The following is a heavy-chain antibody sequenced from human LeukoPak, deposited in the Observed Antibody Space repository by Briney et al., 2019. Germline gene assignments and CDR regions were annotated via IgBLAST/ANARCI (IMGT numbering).Heavy chain of an antibody. Sequence: GGSLRLSCAASGFTFSSYSMNWVRQAPGKGLEWVSSISSSSSYIYYAGSVKGRFTISRDNAKKSLYLQMNSLRAEDTAVYYCARDRAIILFGAFDIWGQGTMVTVSS. CDR2: ISSSSSYI. V-gene: IGHV3-21*01. D-gene: IGHD3-3*01. CDR1: GFTFSSYS. J-gene: IGHJ3*02. CDR3: ARDRAIILFGAFDI.